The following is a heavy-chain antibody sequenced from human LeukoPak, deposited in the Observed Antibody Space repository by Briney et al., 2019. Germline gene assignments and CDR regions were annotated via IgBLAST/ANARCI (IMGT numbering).Heavy chain of an antibody. D-gene: IGHD5-12*01. CDR1: GGSFSGYY. CDR3: ARVRGYGATMFDY. Sequence: SETLSLTCAVYGGSFSGYYWSWIRQPPGKGLEWIGEINHSGSTNYNPSLKSRVTISVDTSKNQFSLKLSSVTAADTAVYYCARVRGYGATMFDYWGQGTLVTVSS. V-gene: IGHV4-34*01. CDR2: INHSGST. J-gene: IGHJ4*02.